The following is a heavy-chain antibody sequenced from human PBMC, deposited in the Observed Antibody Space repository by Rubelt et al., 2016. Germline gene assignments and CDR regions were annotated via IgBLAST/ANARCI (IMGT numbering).Heavy chain of an antibody. CDR3: ELVVVPAANMPRDYYMDV. J-gene: IGHJ6*03. CDR1: GESFSDYS. D-gene: IGHD2-2*01. Sequence: QVQLKQGAAGLVKPSGTLSLTCDVFGESFSDYSWTWIRQPPGKGLEWIGEFNHRGSTKYNPSLRSRVTISVDTSKNQFPRCLSSVTAADTTVYYCELVVVPAANMPRDYYMDVWGKGTTVTVSS. CDR2: FNHRGST. V-gene: IGHV4-34*02.